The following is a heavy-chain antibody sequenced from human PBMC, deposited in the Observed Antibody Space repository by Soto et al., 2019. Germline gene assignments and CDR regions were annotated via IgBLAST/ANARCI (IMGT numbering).Heavy chain of an antibody. CDR2: IYYSGST. D-gene: IGHD6-13*01. J-gene: IGHJ4*02. Sequence: SETLSLTCTVSGGSISSSSYYWGWIRQPPGKGLEWIGSIYYSGSTYYNPSLKSRVTISVDTSKNQFSLKLSSVTAADTAVYYCARQRIAAAGTFDYWGQGTLVTVSS. V-gene: IGHV4-39*01. CDR3: ARQRIAAAGTFDY. CDR1: GGSISSSSYY.